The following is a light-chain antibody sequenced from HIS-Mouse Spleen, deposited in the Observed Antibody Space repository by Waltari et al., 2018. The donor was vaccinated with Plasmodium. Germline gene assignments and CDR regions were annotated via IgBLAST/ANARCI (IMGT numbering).Light chain of an antibody. CDR1: QSVSSY. V-gene: IGKV3-11*01. J-gene: IGKJ4*01. CDR3: QQRSNWPRVLT. CDR2: DAS. Sequence: EIVLTQSPATLPLSPGERATLSCRARQSVSSYLAWYQQKPGQAPRLLIYDASNRATGIPARFSGSGSGTDFTLTISSLEPEDFAVYYCQQRSNWPRVLTFGGGTKVEIK.